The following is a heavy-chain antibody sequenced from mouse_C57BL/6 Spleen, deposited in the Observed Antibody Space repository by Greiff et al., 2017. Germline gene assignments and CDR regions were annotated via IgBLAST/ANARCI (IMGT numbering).Heavy chain of an antibody. CDR2: IDPEDGDT. D-gene: IGHD2-1*01. CDR1: GFNIKDYY. Sequence: VQLQQSGAELVRPGASVKLSCTASGFNIKDYYMHWVKQRPEQGLEWIGRIDPEDGDTEYAPKFQGKATMTADTSSNTAYLQLSSLTSEDTAVYYCTTLSIYPLWYFDVWGTGTTVTVSS. V-gene: IGHV14-1*01. J-gene: IGHJ1*03. CDR3: TTLSIYPLWYFDV.